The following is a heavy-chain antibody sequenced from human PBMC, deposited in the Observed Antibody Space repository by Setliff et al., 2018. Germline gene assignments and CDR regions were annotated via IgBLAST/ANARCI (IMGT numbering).Heavy chain of an antibody. J-gene: IGHJ6*03. CDR1: GYTFTDYA. CDR2: INPGNGNT. Sequence: VKVSCTASGYTFTDYAMHWVRQAPGQRLEWMGWINPGNGNTKYSQKFQGRVTITGDTSASTAYMELSSLRSEDTAVYYCARDKGYDSSGYYFYYYYYMDVWGKGTTVTV. V-gene: IGHV1-3*01. D-gene: IGHD3-22*01. CDR3: ARDKGYDSSGYYFYYYYYMDV.